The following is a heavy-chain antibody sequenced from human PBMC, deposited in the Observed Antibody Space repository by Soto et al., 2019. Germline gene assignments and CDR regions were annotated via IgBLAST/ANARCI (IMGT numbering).Heavy chain of an antibody. CDR1: GFSLSTSGLA. Sequence: QITLKESGPTLVKPTQTLTLTCTFSGFSLSTSGLAVGWFRQSPGKALEWLALVYGDDDKRYSAPLKTRLTITKDTSKTQVVLTMTNMDPVDSGIYYCARKAYVDLANWFDPWGQGILVTVSS. V-gene: IGHV2-5*02. CDR2: VYGDDDK. J-gene: IGHJ5*02. D-gene: IGHD4-17*01. CDR3: ARKAYVDLANWFDP.